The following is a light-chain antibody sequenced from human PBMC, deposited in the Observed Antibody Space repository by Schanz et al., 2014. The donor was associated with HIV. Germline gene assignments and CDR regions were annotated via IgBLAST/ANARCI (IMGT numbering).Light chain of an antibody. V-gene: IGKV3-15*01. J-gene: IGKJ4*01. CDR3: QQYNT. Sequence: ERVMTQSPVTLSLSLGDRATLSCRASQSIGSNLAWYQQKPGQAPRLLIYGASTRATGVPARFSGSRSGTEFTLTISSLQSEDFAVYYCQQYNTFGGGTKVEIK. CDR2: GAS. CDR1: QSIGSN.